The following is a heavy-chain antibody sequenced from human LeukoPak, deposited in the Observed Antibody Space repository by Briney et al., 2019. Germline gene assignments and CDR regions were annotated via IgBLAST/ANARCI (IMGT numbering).Heavy chain of an antibody. CDR3: ARGVAAAADYAFDI. CDR2: ISAYNGNT. Sequence: ASVKVSCKASGYTFTSYGISWVRPPPAQGREWMGWISAYNGNTNYAQKLQGRVTMTTDTSTSTAYMELRSLRSDDTAVYYCARGVAAAADYAFDISGQGIMVTVSS. J-gene: IGHJ3*02. V-gene: IGHV1-18*01. CDR1: GYTFTSYG. D-gene: IGHD6-25*01.